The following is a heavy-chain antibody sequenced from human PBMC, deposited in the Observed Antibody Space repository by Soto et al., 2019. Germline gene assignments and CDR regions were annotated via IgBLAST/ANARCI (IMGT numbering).Heavy chain of an antibody. CDR2: IFYNGKT. CDR3: ARDSYENSAGGFNDGFDV. J-gene: IGHJ3*01. V-gene: IGHV4-30-2*06. D-gene: IGHD3-22*01. Sequence: WTWIRQSPGKGLEWIGCIFYNGKTQYSPSLKSRLTISIDSSQNQFSLKLTSVTAADTAVYYCARDSYENSAGGFNDGFDVWGHGTVVTVSP.